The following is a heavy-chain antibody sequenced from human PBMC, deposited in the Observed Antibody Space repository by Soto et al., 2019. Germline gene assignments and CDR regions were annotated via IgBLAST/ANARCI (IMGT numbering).Heavy chain of an antibody. D-gene: IGHD6-13*01. J-gene: IGHJ4*02. CDR3: AKDTYSNTTGRSGYFDS. CDR2: ISGSGDNT. CDR1: GFTFSSYS. Sequence: EVQLLESGGGLVQPGGSLRLSCAASGFTFSSYSMSWVRQAPGKGLEWVSAISGSGDNTYYADSVKGRFTISRDNSKNTLYLQMNILRAEDTAVYSCAKDTYSNTTGRSGYFDSWGQGTLVTVSS. V-gene: IGHV3-23*01.